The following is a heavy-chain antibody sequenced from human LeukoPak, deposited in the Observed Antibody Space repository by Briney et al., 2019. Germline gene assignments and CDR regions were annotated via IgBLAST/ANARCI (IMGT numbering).Heavy chain of an antibody. CDR1: GYTFTSYY. V-gene: IGHV1-46*01. CDR2: INPSGGST. J-gene: IGHJ6*03. Sequence: ASVKVSCKASGYTFTSYYMHWVRQAPGQGLEWMGIINPSGGSTSYAQKFQGRVTMTRGMSTSTVYMELSSLRSEDTAVYYCARDPGIGLTSYYMDVWSKGTTVTVSS. CDR3: ARDPGIGLTSYYMDV. D-gene: IGHD6-13*01.